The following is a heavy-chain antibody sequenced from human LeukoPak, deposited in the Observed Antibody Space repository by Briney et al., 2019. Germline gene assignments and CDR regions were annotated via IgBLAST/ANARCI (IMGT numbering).Heavy chain of an antibody. V-gene: IGHV3-7*01. D-gene: IGHD3-22*01. CDR1: GFTFSSYW. CDR3: ARGSRYYDSSGTEGGADY. CDR2: IKQDGSEK. J-gene: IGHJ4*02. Sequence: PGGSLRLSCAASGFTFSSYWMSWVRQAPGKGLEWVANIKQDGSEKYYVDSVKGRFTISRDNAKNSLYLQMNSLRAEDTAVYYCARGSRYYDSSGTEGGADYWGQGILVTVSS.